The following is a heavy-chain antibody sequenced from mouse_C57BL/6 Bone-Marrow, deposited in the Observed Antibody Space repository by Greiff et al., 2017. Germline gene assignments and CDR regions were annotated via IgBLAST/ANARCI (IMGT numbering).Heavy chain of an antibody. CDR2: ISNGGGST. CDR3: ARHDYVGAMDY. D-gene: IGHD2-4*01. Sequence: EVQLVVSGGGLVQPGGSLKLSCAASGFTFSDYYMYWVRQTPEKRLEWVAYISNGGGSTYYPDTVKGRFTISRDNAKSTLNLQMSRLKSEDTAMYYCARHDYVGAMDYWGQGTSVTVSS. V-gene: IGHV5-12*01. CDR1: GFTFSDYY. J-gene: IGHJ4*01.